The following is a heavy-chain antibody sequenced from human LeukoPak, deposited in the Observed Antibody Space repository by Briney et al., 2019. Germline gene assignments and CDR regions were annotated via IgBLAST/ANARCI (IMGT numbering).Heavy chain of an antibody. D-gene: IGHD5-24*01. CDR1: GGTFSSYA. Sequence: ASVKVSCKASGGTFSSYAISWVRQAPGQGLEWMGGIIPIFGTANYAQKFQGRVTITTDESTSTAYMELSSLRSEDTAVYYCASSGWLQSWGYFDYWGQGTLVTVSS. CDR2: IIPIFGTA. V-gene: IGHV1-69*05. CDR3: ASSGWLQSWGYFDY. J-gene: IGHJ4*02.